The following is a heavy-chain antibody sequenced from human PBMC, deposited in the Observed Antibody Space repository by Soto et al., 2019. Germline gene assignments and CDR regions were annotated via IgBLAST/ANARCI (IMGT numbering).Heavy chain of an antibody. CDR3: AKDIAGMTTGAFDI. CDR2: ISWNSGSI. CDR1: GFTFDDYA. Sequence: DVQLVESGGGLVQPGRSLRLSCAASGFTFDDYAMHWVRQAPGKGLEWVSGISWNSGSIGYADSVKGRFTISRDNAKNSLYLQMNSLRAEDTALYYCAKDIAGMTTGAFDIWGKGTMVTVSS. V-gene: IGHV3-9*01. D-gene: IGHD4-17*01. J-gene: IGHJ3*02.